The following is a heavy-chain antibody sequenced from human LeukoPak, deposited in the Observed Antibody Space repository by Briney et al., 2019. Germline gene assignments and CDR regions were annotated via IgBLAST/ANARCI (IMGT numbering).Heavy chain of an antibody. CDR1: GFIFSNYA. D-gene: IGHD6-6*01. V-gene: IGHV3-30*02. CDR2: IRYDGSNK. Sequence: GGSLRLSCAASGFIFSNYAMHWVRQAPGKGLEWVTFIRYDGSNKYYAESVKGRFTISRDNSKNTLYLQMNSLRAEDTAVYYCVKAIHSSSSGVVDYRGQGTLVTVSS. J-gene: IGHJ4*02. CDR3: VKAIHSSSSGVVDY.